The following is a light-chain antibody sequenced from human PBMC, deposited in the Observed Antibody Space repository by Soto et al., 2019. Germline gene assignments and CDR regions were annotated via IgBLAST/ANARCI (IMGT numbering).Light chain of an antibody. CDR3: AAWDDNLNGPV. CDR2: KNN. CDR1: SSNIGSNT. V-gene: IGLV1-44*01. J-gene: IGLJ2*01. Sequence: QSVLTQPPSASGTPGQRVTISCSGSSSNIGSNTVNWYQQLPGTAPKLLIYKNNQRPSGVPARFSGSKSGTSASLAISWLQSEDEADYICAAWDDNLNGPVFGGGTKVTVL.